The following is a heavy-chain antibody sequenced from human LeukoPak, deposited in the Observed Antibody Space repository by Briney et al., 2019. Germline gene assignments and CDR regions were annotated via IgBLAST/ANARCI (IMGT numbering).Heavy chain of an antibody. V-gene: IGHV3-23*01. J-gene: IGHJ5*02. Sequence: TGGSLRLSCAASGFTFGSYAMSWVRQAPGKGLEWVSDINGSGGSTYYTDSVKGRFTISRDNSKSTLYLQMNSLRAEDTAIYYCAKKYSTGPDPWGQGTLVTVSS. CDR2: INGSGGST. CDR3: AKKYSTGPDP. D-gene: IGHD1-26*01. CDR1: GFTFGSYA.